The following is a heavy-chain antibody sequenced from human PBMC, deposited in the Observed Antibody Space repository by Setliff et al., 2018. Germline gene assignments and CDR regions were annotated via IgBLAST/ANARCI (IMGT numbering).Heavy chain of an antibody. CDR2: ISYDGSNK. D-gene: IGHD2-21*01. J-gene: IGHJ4*02. CDR1: GFTFSSYA. Sequence: RGESLKISCAASGFTFSSYAMHWVRQAPGKGLEWVAVISYDGSNKYYADSVKGRFTISRDNSKNTLYLQMNSLRAEDTAVYYCASTGGEDYWGQGTLVTVSS. V-gene: IGHV3-30-3*01. CDR3: ASTGGEDY.